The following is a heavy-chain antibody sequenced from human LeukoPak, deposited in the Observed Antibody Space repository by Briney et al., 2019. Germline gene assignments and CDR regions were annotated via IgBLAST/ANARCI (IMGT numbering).Heavy chain of an antibody. CDR3: AKDADYYYYYGMDV. J-gene: IGHJ6*02. CDR1: GFTFSSYA. V-gene: IGHV3-23*01. CDR2: ISGSGGST. Sequence: GGSLRLSCAASGFTFSSYAMSWVRQAPGKGLEWVSAISGSGGSTYYADSVKGRFTISRGNSKNTLYLQMNSLRAEDTAVYYCAKDADYYYYYGMDVWGQGTTVTVSS.